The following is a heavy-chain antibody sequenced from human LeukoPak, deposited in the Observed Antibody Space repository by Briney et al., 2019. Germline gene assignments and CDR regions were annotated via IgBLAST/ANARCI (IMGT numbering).Heavy chain of an antibody. CDR1: GGSFSGYY. D-gene: IGHD6-13*01. J-gene: IGHJ5*02. CDR3: ARGERIAAAERYNWFDP. Sequence: KPSETLSLTFAVYGGSFSGYYWSWIRQPPGKGLEWIGEINHSGSTNYNPSLKSRVTISVDTSKNQFSLKLSSVTAADTAVYYCARGERIAAAERYNWFDPWGQGTLVTVSS. V-gene: IGHV4-34*01. CDR2: INHSGST.